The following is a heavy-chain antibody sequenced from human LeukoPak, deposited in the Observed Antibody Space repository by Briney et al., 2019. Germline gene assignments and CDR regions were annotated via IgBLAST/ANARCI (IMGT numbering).Heavy chain of an antibody. J-gene: IGHJ4*02. CDR3: ARGVGGDSSGWYDY. CDR1: GYTFTSYG. CDR2: ISAYNGNT. D-gene: IGHD6-19*01. Sequence: ASVKVSCKASGYTFTSYGISWVRQAPGQGLEWMGWISAYNGNTNYAQKLQGRVTMTTDTSTSTAYMELRSLRSDNTAVYYCARGVGGDSSGWYDYWGQGTLVTVSS. V-gene: IGHV1-18*01.